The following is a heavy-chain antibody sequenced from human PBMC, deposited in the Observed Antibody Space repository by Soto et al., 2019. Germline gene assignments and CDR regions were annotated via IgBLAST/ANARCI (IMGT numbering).Heavy chain of an antibody. J-gene: IGHJ4*02. Sequence: GGSLRLSCAASGFTFSDFGMHWVRQSPGKGLEWVAVISFEGSNKYFAESVKGRFTISRDDSKNTVYLQMNSLRPEDTAVYFCARDLTDYNYEYKFGFWGQGTLVTVSS. CDR1: GFTFSDFG. V-gene: IGHV3-30*03. CDR2: ISFEGSNK. CDR3: ARDLTDYNYEYKFGF. D-gene: IGHD4-4*01.